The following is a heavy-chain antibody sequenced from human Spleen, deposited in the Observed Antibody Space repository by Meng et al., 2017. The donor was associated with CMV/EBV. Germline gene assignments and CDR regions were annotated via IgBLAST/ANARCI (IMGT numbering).Heavy chain of an antibody. CDR2: ISTTGTSI. D-gene: IGHD2-2*01. J-gene: IGHJ6*02. CDR1: GFTFSDYF. Sequence: GESLKISCAASGFTFSDYFMSWIRQAPGKGLEYLSFISTTGTSIYYADSVRGRFTISRDNSNNMLYLQMSSLRAEDTAVYYCGRGYCSSTSCSLRLGGMDVWGQGTTVTVSS. CDR3: GRGYCSSTSCSLRLGGMDV. V-gene: IGHV3-11*04.